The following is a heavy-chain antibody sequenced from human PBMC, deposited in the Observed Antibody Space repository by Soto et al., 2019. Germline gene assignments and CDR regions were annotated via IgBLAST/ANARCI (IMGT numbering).Heavy chain of an antibody. V-gene: IGHV3-53*01. D-gene: IGHD3-10*01. J-gene: IGHJ3*02. CDR3: SLFPVRTGAFDI. CDR1: GFTVSSNY. CDR2: IYSGGST. Sequence: EVQLVESGGGLIQPGGSLRLSCAASGFTVSSNYMSWVRQAPGKGLGWVSVIYSGGSTYYADSVKGRFTISRDNSENTLYFQMNSLRAEDTAVYYCSLFPVRTGAFDIWGQGTMVTVSS.